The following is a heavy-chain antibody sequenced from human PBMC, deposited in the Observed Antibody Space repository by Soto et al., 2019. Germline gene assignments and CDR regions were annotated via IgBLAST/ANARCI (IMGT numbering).Heavy chain of an antibody. V-gene: IGHV1-18*04. CDR3: ASGVVVPAAGYYYYYGMDV. J-gene: IGHJ6*02. CDR2: ISAYNGNT. CDR1: GYTFTSYG. D-gene: IGHD2-2*01. Sequence: ASVKVSCKASGYTFTSYGISWVRQAPGQGLEWMGWISAYNGNTNYAQKLQGRVTMTTDTSTSTAYMELRSLRSDDTAVYYCASGVVVPAAGYYYYYGMDVWGQGTTVTVSS.